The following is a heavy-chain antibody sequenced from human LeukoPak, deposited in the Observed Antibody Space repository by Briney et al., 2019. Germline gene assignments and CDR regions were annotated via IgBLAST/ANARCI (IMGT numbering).Heavy chain of an antibody. J-gene: IGHJ4*02. CDR3: ARDQEGFDY. Sequence: ASVKVSRKASGYTFTSNYIHWVRRAPGQGLEWMGMIYPRDGSTSYAQKFQGRVTVTRDTSTSTVHMELSGLRSEDTAVYYCARDQEGFDYWGQGTLVTVSS. CDR1: GYTFTSNY. V-gene: IGHV1-46*01. CDR2: IYPRDGST.